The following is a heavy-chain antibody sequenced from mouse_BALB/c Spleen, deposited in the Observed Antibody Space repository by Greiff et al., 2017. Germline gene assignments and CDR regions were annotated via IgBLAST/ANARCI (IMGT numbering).Heavy chain of an antibody. V-gene: IGHV5-6-3*01. CDR3: ARDGSYRDPYYFDY. CDR1: GFTFSSYG. CDR2: INSNGGST. D-gene: IGHD2-14*01. J-gene: IGHJ2*01. Sequence: EVKLMESGGGLVQPGGSLKLSCAASGFTFSSYGMSWVRQTPDKRLELVATINSNGGSTYYPDSVKGRFTISRDNAKNTLYLQMSSLKSEDTAMYYCARDGSYRDPYYFDYWGQGTTLTVSS.